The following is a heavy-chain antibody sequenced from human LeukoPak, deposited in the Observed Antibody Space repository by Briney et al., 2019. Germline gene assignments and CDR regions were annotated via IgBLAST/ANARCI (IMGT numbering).Heavy chain of an antibody. CDR3: ARPLAYDAFDI. CDR1: GYTFTSYG. V-gene: IGHV1-46*01. Sequence: ASVKVSCKASGYTFTSYGISWVRQAPGQGLEWMGIINPSGGSTSYAQKFQGRVTMTRDTSTSTVYMELSSLRSEDTAVYYCARPLAYDAFDIWGQGTMVTVSS. CDR2: INPSGGST. J-gene: IGHJ3*02.